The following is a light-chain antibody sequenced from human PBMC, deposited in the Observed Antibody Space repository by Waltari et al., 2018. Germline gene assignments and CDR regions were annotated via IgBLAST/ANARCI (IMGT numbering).Light chain of an antibody. V-gene: IGKV3-20*01. CDR1: QGVGRS. J-gene: IGKJ1*01. CDR3: QHYVTLPVT. CDR2: GAS. Sequence: EIVLTQSPGTLSLSPGDGATLPCRTSQGVGRSLAWYQQKRGQAPRLLIYGASSRATGIPDRFSGSGSGTDFSLTISRLEPEDFAVYYCQHYVTLPVTFGQGTKVEIK.